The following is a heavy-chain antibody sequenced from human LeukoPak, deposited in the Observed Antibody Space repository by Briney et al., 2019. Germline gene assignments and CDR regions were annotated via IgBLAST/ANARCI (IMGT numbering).Heavy chain of an antibody. CDR3: ASLGYCSGGSCYSETRPRDH. D-gene: IGHD2-15*01. Sequence: ASVKVSCKTPGYIFTGYYLHWVRQAPGQGLEWMGWINPNSGGTNYAQKFQGRVTMTRDTSISTAYMELSSLRSDDTAVYYCASLGYCSGGSCYSETRPRDHWGQGTLVTVSS. CDR1: GYIFTGYY. J-gene: IGHJ4*02. V-gene: IGHV1-2*02. CDR2: INPNSGGT.